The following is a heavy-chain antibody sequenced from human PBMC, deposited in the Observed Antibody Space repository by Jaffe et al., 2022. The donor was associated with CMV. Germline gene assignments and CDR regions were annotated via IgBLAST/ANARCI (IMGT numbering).Heavy chain of an antibody. D-gene: IGHD3-3*01. V-gene: IGHV1-18*04. CDR3: AREREQGKRIWSGYGGNYMDV. J-gene: IGHJ6*03. Sequence: QVQLVQSGAEVKKPGASVKVSCKASGYTFTSYGISWVRQAPGQGLEWMGWISAYNGNTNYAQKLQGRVTMTTDTSTSTAYMELRSLRSDDTAVYYCAREREQGKRIWSGYGGNYMDVWGKGTTVTVSS. CDR1: GYTFTSYG. CDR2: ISAYNGNT.